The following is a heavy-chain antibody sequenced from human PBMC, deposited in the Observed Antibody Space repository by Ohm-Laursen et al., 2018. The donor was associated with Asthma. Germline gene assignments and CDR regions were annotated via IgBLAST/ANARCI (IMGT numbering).Heavy chain of an antibody. CDR3: ARIGPELELPGREYSVHH. D-gene: IGHD1-26*01. Sequence: SLRLSCSASGFTFSRYSIHWVRQAPGKGLEWVESISTASTFIYYADSVRGRFTTSRDNANDLVYLQMNDLRAEDTALYYCARIGPELELPGREYSVHHWGQGTLVTVSS. V-gene: IGHV3-21*01. CDR1: GFTFSRYS. CDR2: ISTASTFI. J-gene: IGHJ1*01.